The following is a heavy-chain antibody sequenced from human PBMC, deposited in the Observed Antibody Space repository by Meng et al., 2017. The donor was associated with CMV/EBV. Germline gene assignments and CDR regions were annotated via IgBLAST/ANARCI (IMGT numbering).Heavy chain of an antibody. CDR2: ISSSSSYI. J-gene: IGHJ4*02. D-gene: IGHD6-6*01. V-gene: IGHV3-21*04. CDR3: AKGLWAVAARGY. Sequence: GGSLRLSCAASGFTFSSYSMNWVRQAPGKGLEWVSSISSSSSYIYYADSVKGRFTISRDNSKNTLYLQMNSLRAEDTAVYYCAKGLWAVAARGYWGQGTLVTVSS. CDR1: GFTFSSYS.